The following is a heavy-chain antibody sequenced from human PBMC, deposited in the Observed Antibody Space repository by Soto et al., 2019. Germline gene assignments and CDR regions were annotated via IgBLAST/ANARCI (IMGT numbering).Heavy chain of an antibody. Sequence: QVQLQESGPGLVKPSETLSLTCTVSGGSISSYYWSWIRQPPGKGLEWIGYIYDSGSTNYNPSLKSRVTISVDTSKNQFSLRLTSVTAADTAGYYCAAAPRYWGQGTLVTVSS. CDR1: GGSISSYY. J-gene: IGHJ4*02. CDR2: IYDSGST. V-gene: IGHV4-59*01. D-gene: IGHD2-15*01. CDR3: AAAPRY.